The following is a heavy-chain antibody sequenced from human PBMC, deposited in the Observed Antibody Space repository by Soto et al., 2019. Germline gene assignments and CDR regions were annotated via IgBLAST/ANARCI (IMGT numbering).Heavy chain of an antibody. CDR1: GGSFSGYY. CDR3: ARLLRQQLVQYYYYYGMDV. V-gene: IGHV4-34*01. CDR2: INHSGST. Sequence: ETLSLTCAVYGGSFSGYYWSWIRQPPGKGLEWIGEINHSGSTNYNPSLKSRVTISVDTSKNQFSLKLSSVTAADTAVYYCARLLRQQLVQYYYYYGMDVWGQGTTVTVSS. D-gene: IGHD6-13*01. J-gene: IGHJ6*02.